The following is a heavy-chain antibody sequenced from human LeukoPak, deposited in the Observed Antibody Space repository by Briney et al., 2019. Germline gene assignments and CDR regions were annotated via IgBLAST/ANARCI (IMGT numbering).Heavy chain of an antibody. Sequence: ASVKVSCKASGYTFTGYYMHWVRQAPGQGLEWMARINPNSGGTNYAQKFQGRVTMTRDTSISTAYMELSRLRSDDTAVYYCAREPNYYDSIMVDYWGQGTLVTVSS. CDR2: INPNSGGT. D-gene: IGHD3-22*01. CDR1: GYTFTGYY. J-gene: IGHJ4*02. CDR3: AREPNYYDSIMVDY. V-gene: IGHV1-2*06.